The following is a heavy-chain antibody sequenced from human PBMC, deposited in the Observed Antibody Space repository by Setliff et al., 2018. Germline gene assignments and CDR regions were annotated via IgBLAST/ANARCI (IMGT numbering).Heavy chain of an antibody. V-gene: IGHV4-39*01. CDR3: ARYPCKLPELGIYGWFDN. CDR2: IFYTGIT. D-gene: IGHD7-27*01. J-gene: IGHJ4*02. Sequence: SETLSLTCNVSGGSISSRDYHWGWVRQPPGKGLEWIVNIFYTGITYYNPSLKSRVTVXXXRSXNXXXXXXXXXXXXXTXVYYCARYPCKLPELGIYGWFDNWGPGTLVTVSS. CDR1: GGSISSRDYH.